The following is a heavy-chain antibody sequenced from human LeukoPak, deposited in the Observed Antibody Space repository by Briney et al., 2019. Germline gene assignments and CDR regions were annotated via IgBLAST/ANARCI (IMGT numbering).Heavy chain of an antibody. CDR2: NSAYNGNT. D-gene: IGHD3-22*01. J-gene: IGHJ4*02. CDR1: GYTFRNFG. Sequence: ASVKVSRKASGYTFRNFGITWVRQAPGQGLEWMGWNSAYNGNTNYTQKLQGRVTMTTDTSTSTAYMELRSLRSDDTAVYYCARRLDYYDISGYNSDDYWGQGTLVTVSS. CDR3: ARRLDYYDISGYNSDDY. V-gene: IGHV1-18*01.